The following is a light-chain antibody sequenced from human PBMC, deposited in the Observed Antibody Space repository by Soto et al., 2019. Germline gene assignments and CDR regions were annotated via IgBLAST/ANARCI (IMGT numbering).Light chain of an antibody. Sequence: DIQMTQSPSTLSASVGDRVTITCRASQSISNDLGWYQQKPGKAPKRLIYAASALQRGVPPRFSGSGSGTDFTLTISSLQPEDFATYYCQQYDSFPLTFGEGTKVDIK. J-gene: IGKJ4*02. CDR2: AAS. V-gene: IGKV1-17*01. CDR3: QQYDSFPLT. CDR1: QSISND.